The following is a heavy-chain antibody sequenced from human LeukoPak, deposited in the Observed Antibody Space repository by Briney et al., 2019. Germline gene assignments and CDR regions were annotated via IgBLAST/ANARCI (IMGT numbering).Heavy chain of an antibody. CDR2: IRFDGGTK. CDR3: ARDWFHAIDY. Sequence: GGSLRLSCAASEFTFSNSGMHWVRQAPGKGLEWVAFIRFDGGTKYYADSVKGRFTISRDNSKNTLYLQMNSLRAEDTAVYYCARDWFHAIDYWGQGTLVTVSS. D-gene: IGHD2/OR15-2a*01. J-gene: IGHJ4*02. V-gene: IGHV3-30*02. CDR1: EFTFSNSG.